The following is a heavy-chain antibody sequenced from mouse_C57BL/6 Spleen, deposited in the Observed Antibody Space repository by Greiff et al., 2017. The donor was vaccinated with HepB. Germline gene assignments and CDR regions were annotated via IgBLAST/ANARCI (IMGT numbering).Heavy chain of an antibody. J-gene: IGHJ3*01. CDR3: VRKTAQATAY. V-gene: IGHV10-1*01. CDR2: IRSKSNNYAT. Sequence: EVKVVESGGGLVQPKGSLKLSCAASGFSFNTYAMNWVRQAPGKGLEWVARIRSKSNNYATYYADSVKDRFTISRDDSESMLYLQMNNLKTEDTAMYYCVRKTAQATAYWGQGTLVTVSA. CDR1: GFSFNTYA. D-gene: IGHD3-2*02.